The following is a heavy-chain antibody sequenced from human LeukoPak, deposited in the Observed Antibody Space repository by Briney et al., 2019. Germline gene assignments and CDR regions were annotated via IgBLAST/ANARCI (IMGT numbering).Heavy chain of an antibody. J-gene: IGHJ4*02. D-gene: IGHD3-9*01. CDR3: ARVQGDYDILTGYYRGYYFDY. CDR2: IYTSGST. CDR1: GGSISSYY. Sequence: SETLSLTCTVSGGSISSYYWSWIRQPAGKGLEWIGRIYTSGSTNYNPSLKSRVTMSVDTSKNQFSLKLSSVTAADTAVYYCARVQGDYDILTGYYRGYYFDYWGQGTLVTVSS. V-gene: IGHV4-4*07.